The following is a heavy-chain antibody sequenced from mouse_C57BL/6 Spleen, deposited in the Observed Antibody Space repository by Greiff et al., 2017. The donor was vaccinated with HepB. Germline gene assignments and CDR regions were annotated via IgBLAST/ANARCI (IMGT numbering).Heavy chain of an antibody. CDR1: GYTFTSYW. J-gene: IGHJ2*01. D-gene: IGHD1-1*01. CDR3: ARLDYGSSY. Sequence: VQLQHPGAELVMPGASVKLSCKASGYTFTSYWMHWVKQRPGQGLEWIGEIDPSDSYTNYNQKFKGKSTLTVDKSSSTAYMQLSSLTSEDSAVYYCARLDYGSSYWGRGTTLTVSS. CDR2: IDPSDSYT. V-gene: IGHV1-69*01.